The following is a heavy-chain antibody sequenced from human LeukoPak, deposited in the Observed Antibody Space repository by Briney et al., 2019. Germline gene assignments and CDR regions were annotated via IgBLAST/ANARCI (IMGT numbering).Heavy chain of an antibody. D-gene: IGHD3-10*01. CDR3: AKASYGLIDY. CDR2: ISGSGGST. V-gene: IGHV3-23*01. J-gene: IGHJ4*02. Sequence: GKSLRLSCAASGFTFSTYAMSWVRQAPGKGLEWVSAISGSGGSTYYADSVKGRFTISRDNSKNTLYLQMNSLGAEDTAVYSCAKASYGLIDYWGQGTLVTVSS. CDR1: GFTFSTYA.